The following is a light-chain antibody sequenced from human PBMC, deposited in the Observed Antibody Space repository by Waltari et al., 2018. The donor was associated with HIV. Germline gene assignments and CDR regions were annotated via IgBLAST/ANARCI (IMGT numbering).Light chain of an antibody. V-gene: IGLV2-23*02. CDR2: EVK. CDR3: CAYAGFSTYL. J-gene: IGLJ1*01. CDR1: SSDIGTYNL. Sequence: QSALTQSASVSASPGQSITISCTGSSSDIGTYNLVSWFQQHPGKAPRLLIYEVKSRPAGVSPRFSGSKSGNTASLTISGLQAADEADYHCCAYAGFSTYLFGPGTKVTVL.